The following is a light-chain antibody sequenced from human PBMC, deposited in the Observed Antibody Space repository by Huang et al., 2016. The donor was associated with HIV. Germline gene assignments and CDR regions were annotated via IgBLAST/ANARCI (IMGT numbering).Light chain of an antibody. CDR3: QQHRSWLT. CDR1: QSISNH. V-gene: IGKV3-11*01. J-gene: IGKJ4*01. Sequence: IVLTQSPATLSWYLGERVTLSCRASQSISNHLAWYQQRPGQAPRLLIYDASNRVAGVPARFSGSGSGTDFTLTISSLEPEDFALYYCQQHRSWLTFGGGTKLEVK. CDR2: DAS.